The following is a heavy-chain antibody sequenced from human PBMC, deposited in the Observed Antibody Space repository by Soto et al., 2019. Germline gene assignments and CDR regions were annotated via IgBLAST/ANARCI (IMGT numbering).Heavy chain of an antibody. CDR3: AREEICSSTTCYAHDAFDI. D-gene: IGHD2-2*01. Sequence: GGSLRLSCAASGFTFSSYSMNWVRQAPGKGLEWVSSISSSSSYIYYADSVKGRFTISRDNAKKSLYLQMNSLRAEDTAVYYCAREEICSSTTCYAHDAFDIWGQGTMVTVSS. CDR1: GFTFSSYS. V-gene: IGHV3-21*01. J-gene: IGHJ3*02. CDR2: ISSSSSYI.